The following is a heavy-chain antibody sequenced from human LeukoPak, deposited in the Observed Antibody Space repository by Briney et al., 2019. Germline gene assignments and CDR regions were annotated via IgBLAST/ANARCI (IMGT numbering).Heavy chain of an antibody. Sequence: GGSLRLSCAASGFAFSSYAMYWVRQAPGKGLEWVAVILYDGNNKYYADSVKGRFTISRDNSKNTLFLRMNSLRAEDTAVYYCARLGGSYYLKPIDYWGQGTLVTVSS. V-gene: IGHV3-30-3*01. CDR3: ARLGGSYYLKPIDY. CDR2: ILYDGNNK. J-gene: IGHJ4*02. D-gene: IGHD1-26*01. CDR1: GFAFSSYA.